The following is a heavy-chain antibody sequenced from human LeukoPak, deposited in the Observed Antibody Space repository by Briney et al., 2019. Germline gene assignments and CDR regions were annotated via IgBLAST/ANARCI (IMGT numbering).Heavy chain of an antibody. CDR1: GFTFDDYG. J-gene: IGHJ6*02. V-gene: IGHV3-20*04. CDR2: INWNGGST. CDR3: AKTYYYDSSGYVYYYYGMDV. D-gene: IGHD3-22*01. Sequence: GGSLRLSCAASGFTFDDYGMSWVRQAPGKGLEWVSGINWNGGSTGYADFVKGRFTISRDNAKNSLYLQMNSLRAEDTAVYYCAKTYYYDSSGYVYYYYGMDVWGQGTTVTVSS.